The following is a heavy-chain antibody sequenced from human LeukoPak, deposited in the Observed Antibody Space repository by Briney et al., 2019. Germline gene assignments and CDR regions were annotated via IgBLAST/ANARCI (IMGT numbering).Heavy chain of an antibody. CDR2: INTDGSGT. J-gene: IGHJ4*02. D-gene: IGHD6-13*01. V-gene: IGHV3-74*01. CDR3: ARDGLAAARDY. CDR1: GFTFSRYW. Sequence: PGGSLRLSCAASGFTFSRYWMHWVRQAPGKGLVWVSRINTDGSGTSYADSVKGRFTISRDNAKNTLYLQMNSLRAEDTAVYYCARDGLAAARDYWGQGTLVTVSS.